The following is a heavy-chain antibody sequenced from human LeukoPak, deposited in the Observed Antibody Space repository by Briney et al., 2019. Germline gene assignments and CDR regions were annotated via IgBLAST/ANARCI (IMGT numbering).Heavy chain of an antibody. D-gene: IGHD5-12*01. CDR1: GRSISSYY. Sequence: SSATLSLTCTVSGRSISSYYWSWIRQPPGQGLEWIGYIYYSGSTSNNPSLKTRVPLSVDTSKNQFSLKLISGTAADTAVYYCAGDSSGYDSGWYFDGWGRGTLVTVS. V-gene: IGHV4-59*13. CDR3: AGDSSGYDSGWYFDG. CDR2: IYYSGST. J-gene: IGHJ2*01.